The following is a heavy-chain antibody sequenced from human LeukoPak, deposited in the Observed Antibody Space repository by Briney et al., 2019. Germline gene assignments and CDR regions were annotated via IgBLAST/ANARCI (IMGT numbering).Heavy chain of an antibody. Sequence: GGSLRLSCAASGFTFDDYTMHWVRQAPGKGLEWVSLISWDGGSTYYADSVKGRFTISRDNSKNSLYLQMNSLRTEDTALYYCAKDGILGGSYGEHPTEYNWFDPWGQGTLVTVSS. D-gene: IGHD1-26*01. CDR3: AKDGILGGSYGEHPTEYNWFDP. J-gene: IGHJ5*02. V-gene: IGHV3-43*01. CDR1: GFTFDDYT. CDR2: ISWDGGST.